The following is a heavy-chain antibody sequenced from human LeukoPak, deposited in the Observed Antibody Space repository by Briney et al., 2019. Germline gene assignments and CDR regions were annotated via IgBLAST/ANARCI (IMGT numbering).Heavy chain of an antibody. D-gene: IGHD3-22*01. V-gene: IGHV4-39*07. Sequence: SETLSLTCTASGGSISSSSYYWGWIRQPPGKGLEWIGSIYYSGSTYYNPSLKSRVTISVDTSKNQFSLKLSSVTAADTAVYYCARVHDSSGYTLPDAFDIWGQGTMVTVSS. J-gene: IGHJ3*02. CDR3: ARVHDSSGYTLPDAFDI. CDR2: IYYSGST. CDR1: GGSISSSSYY.